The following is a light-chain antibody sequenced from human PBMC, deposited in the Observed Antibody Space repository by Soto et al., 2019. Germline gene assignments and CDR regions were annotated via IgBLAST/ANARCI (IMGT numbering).Light chain of an antibody. Sequence: ELVVTQSPATLSFSPWEIATLSCRASQFLISYLAWYQQKPGQPPRLLIYDTSNRAAGVPARFSGSRSGTDFTLTISSLEPEDFAVYFCHQRNKFGQGTRLEI. V-gene: IGKV3-11*01. CDR1: QFLISY. CDR3: HQRNK. J-gene: IGKJ5*01. CDR2: DTS.